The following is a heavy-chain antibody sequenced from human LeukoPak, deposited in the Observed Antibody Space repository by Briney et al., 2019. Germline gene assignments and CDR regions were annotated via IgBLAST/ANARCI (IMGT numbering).Heavy chain of an antibody. D-gene: IGHD3-22*01. CDR1: GYTFTGYY. Sequence: ASVKVSCKASGYTFTGYYMHWVRQAPGQGVEWMGWINPNSGGTNYAQKFQGRVTMTRDTSISTAYMELSRLRSDDTAVYYCARGPLYYYDSSGVFDYWGQGTLVTVSS. J-gene: IGHJ4*02. CDR2: INPNSGGT. V-gene: IGHV1-2*02. CDR3: ARGPLYYYDSSGVFDY.